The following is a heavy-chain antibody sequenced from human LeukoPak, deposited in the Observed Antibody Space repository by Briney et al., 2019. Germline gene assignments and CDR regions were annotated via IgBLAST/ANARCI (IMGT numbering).Heavy chain of an antibody. CDR2: INCHSGGT. Sequence: ASVKVSCKSSGYTFTGYYIHWVRQAPGQGLEWMGWINCHSGGTNHAQKFQGSVTMTRDPSISTAYMELTSLISDDTAVYSCARGDTYGVDYSGQGTLVTVSS. V-gene: IGHV1-2*02. CDR1: GYTFTGYY. J-gene: IGHJ4*02. CDR3: ARGDTYGVDY. D-gene: IGHD1-26*01.